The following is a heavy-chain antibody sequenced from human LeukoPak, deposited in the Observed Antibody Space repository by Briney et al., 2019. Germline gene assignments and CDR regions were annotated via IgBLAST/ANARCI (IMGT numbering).Heavy chain of an antibody. D-gene: IGHD1-26*01. CDR1: GGTFSSYA. V-gene: IGHV1-69*13. CDR3: ARDRGSYDSSGYYMDV. J-gene: IGHJ6*03. CDR2: IIPIFGTA. Sequence: SVKVSCKASGGTFSSYAISWVRQAPGQGLEWMGGIIPIFGTANYAQKFQGRVTITADESTSTAYMGLSSLRSEDTAVYYCARDRGSYDSSGYYMDVWGKGTTVTVSS.